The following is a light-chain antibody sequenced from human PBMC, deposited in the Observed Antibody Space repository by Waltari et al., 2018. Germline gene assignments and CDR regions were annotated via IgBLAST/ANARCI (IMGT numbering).Light chain of an antibody. V-gene: IGLV3-21*04. J-gene: IGLJ3*02. CDR3: QVWDSTSDYRGV. CDR2: YDS. Sequence: SLVLSQPPSVSVAPGKTARITCGGNNIATKNEHWYQQKPGQAPVLVIYYDSDRPSGIPERFSGANSGNAATLTISRVEAGDEADYYCQVWDSTSDYRGVFGGGTKLTVL. CDR1: NIATKN.